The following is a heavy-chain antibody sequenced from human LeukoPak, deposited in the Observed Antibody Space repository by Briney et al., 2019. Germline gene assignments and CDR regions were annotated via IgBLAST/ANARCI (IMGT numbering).Heavy chain of an antibody. D-gene: IGHD6-19*01. CDR1: GYTFTSYA. V-gene: IGHV1-3*01. CDR2: INAGNGNT. Sequence: GASGKVSCKASGYTFTSYAMHWVRQAPGQRLEWMGWINAGNGNTKYSQKFQGRVTITRDTSASTAYMELSSLRSEDTAVYYCARDSLRGPRGWYGYWGQGTLVTVSS. CDR3: ARDSLRGPRGWYGY. J-gene: IGHJ4*02.